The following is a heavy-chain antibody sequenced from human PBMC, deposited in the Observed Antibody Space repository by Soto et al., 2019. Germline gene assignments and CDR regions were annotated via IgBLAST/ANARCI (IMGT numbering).Heavy chain of an antibody. Sequence: ASLKVSCKASGYTFTDYYMHWVRQAPVQGLEWMGWINPNSGGTNYAQKFQGRVTMTRDTSISTAYMELNRLRSDDTAVYYCARDQSPSSGWPGMDVWGQGTTVTVSS. V-gene: IGHV1-2*02. CDR2: INPNSGGT. D-gene: IGHD6-19*01. J-gene: IGHJ6*02. CDR3: ARDQSPSSGWPGMDV. CDR1: GYTFTDYY.